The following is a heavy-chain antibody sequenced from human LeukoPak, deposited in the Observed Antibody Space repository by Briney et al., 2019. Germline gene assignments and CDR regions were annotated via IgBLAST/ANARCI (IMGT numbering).Heavy chain of an antibody. D-gene: IGHD3-9*01. J-gene: IGHJ5*02. V-gene: IGHV3-48*01. CDR3: AKVPRQHDNWFDP. CDR1: GYTFTSYY. CDR2: ISSSSTII. Sequence: SCKASGYTFTSYYMHWVRQAPGKGLEWISYISSSSTIIHYADSVKGRFTISRDDAKNSLYLQMNSLRAEDTAIYYCAKVPRQHDNWFDPWGQGTLVTVSS.